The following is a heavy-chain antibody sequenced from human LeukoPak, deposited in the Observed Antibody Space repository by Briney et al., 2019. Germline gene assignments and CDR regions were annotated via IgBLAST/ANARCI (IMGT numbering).Heavy chain of an antibody. J-gene: IGHJ4*02. D-gene: IGHD1-26*01. CDR2: INEDGSTT. V-gene: IGHV3-74*01. CDR1: GFSFPSYW. CDR3: VRDLGGRSGH. Sequence: GGSLRLSCVASGFSFPSYWMSWVRQAPGKGLEWVSRINEDGSTTNYADSVKGRSTIFRDNAKNTLYLQMNSLRAEDTAVYYCVRDLGGRSGHWGQGTLVTVSS.